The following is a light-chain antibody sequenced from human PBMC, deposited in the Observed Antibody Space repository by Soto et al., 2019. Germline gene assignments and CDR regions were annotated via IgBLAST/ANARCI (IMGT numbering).Light chain of an antibody. CDR1: QSISSY. CDR3: HQYKTYWT. V-gene: IGKV1-39*01. J-gene: IGKJ1*01. Sequence: DIQMTQSPSSLSASVGDRVTITCRASQSISSYLNWYQQKPGKAPKLLIYAASSLQSGVPSRFSGSGSGTDFTLTISSLQADDFATYYCHQYKTYWTFGHGTKVDIK. CDR2: AAS.